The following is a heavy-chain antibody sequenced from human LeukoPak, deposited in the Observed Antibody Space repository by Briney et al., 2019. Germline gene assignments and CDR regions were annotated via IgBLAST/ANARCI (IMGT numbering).Heavy chain of an antibody. CDR2: IIPILGIA. CDR1: GGTFSSYA. CDR3: ARDPLGYCSGGSCYHDAFDI. V-gene: IGHV1-69*04. D-gene: IGHD2-15*01. J-gene: IGHJ3*02. Sequence: VASVKVSCKASGGTFSSYAISWVRQAPGQGLKWMGRIIPILGIANYAQKFQGRVTITADKSTSTAYMELSSLRSEDTAVYYCARDPLGYCSGGSCYHDAFDIWGQGTMVTVSS.